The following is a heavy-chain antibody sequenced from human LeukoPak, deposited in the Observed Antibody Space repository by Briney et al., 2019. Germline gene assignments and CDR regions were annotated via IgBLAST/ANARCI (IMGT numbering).Heavy chain of an antibody. CDR2: ISAYNGNT. CDR3: AREGRYGDYLALDY. CDR1: GYTFTGYC. V-gene: IGHV1-18*01. Sequence: ASVKVSCMASGYTFTGYCISWVRQAPGQGLEWMGWISAYNGNTNYAQKLQGRVTMTTDTSTSTAYMELRSLRSDDTAVYYCAREGRYGDYLALDYWGQGTLVTVSS. J-gene: IGHJ4*02. D-gene: IGHD4-17*01.